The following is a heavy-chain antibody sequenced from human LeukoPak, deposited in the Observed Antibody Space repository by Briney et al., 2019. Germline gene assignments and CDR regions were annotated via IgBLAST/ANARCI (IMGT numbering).Heavy chain of an antibody. V-gene: IGHV4-34*01. CDR3: ARGRGSGNYHYYYYYGMDV. Sequence: SETLSLTCAVYGGSFSGYYWSWIRQPPGKGLEWIGEINHSGSTNYNPSLKSRVTISVDTSKNQFSLKLSSVTAADTAVYYCARGRGSGNYHYYYYYGMDVWGQGTTVTVSS. D-gene: IGHD1-26*01. CDR1: GGSFSGYY. J-gene: IGHJ6*02. CDR2: INHSGST.